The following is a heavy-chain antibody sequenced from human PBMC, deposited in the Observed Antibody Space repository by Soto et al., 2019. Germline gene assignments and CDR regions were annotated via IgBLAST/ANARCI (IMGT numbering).Heavy chain of an antibody. CDR3: AKDLGYYDSSGYYVPPYYFDY. D-gene: IGHD3-22*01. J-gene: IGHJ4*02. CDR2: ISGSGGST. Sequence: PGGSLRLSCAASGFTFSSYAMSWVRQAPGKGLEWVSAISGSGGSTYYADSVKGRFTISRDNSKNTLYLQMNSLRAEDTAVYYCAKDLGYYDSSGYYVPPYYFDYWGQGTLVTVSS. CDR1: GFTFSSYA. V-gene: IGHV3-23*01.